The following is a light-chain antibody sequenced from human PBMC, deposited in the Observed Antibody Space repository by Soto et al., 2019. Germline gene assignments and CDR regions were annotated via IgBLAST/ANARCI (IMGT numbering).Light chain of an antibody. CDR3: QQSSSTPWT. CDR1: HTFSTY. V-gene: IGKV1-39*01. CDR2: AAS. J-gene: IGKJ2*01. Sequence: DIQMPQSPSSLSASVGDRVTITCRASHTFSTYLNCYQRKPGKAPKLLIYAASSLQSGVPSRFSGSGSVTDFTLTISSLQPEDFATYYCQQSSSTPWTFGQGTKLEIK.